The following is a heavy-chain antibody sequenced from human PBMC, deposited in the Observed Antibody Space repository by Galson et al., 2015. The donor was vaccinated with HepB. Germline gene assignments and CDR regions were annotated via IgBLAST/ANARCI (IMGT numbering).Heavy chain of an antibody. CDR1: GFTFSSYS. V-gene: IGHV3-21*05. Sequence: SLRLSCAASGFTFSSYSMSWVRQAPGKGLEWVSYISRSSSHIYYADSVKGRFTISRDNAKNSLYLQMNSLRAEDTAVYYCASQQDYYYYYGMDVWGQGTTVTVSS. J-gene: IGHJ6*02. CDR3: ASQQDYYYYYGMDV. CDR2: ISRSSSHI.